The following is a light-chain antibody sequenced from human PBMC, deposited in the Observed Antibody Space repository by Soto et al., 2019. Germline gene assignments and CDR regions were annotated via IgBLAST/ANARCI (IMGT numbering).Light chain of an antibody. J-gene: IGKJ1*01. V-gene: IGKV1-12*01. CDR3: QQANRLPRT. CDR1: QGIGSW. CDR2: AAS. Sequence: DIQMTQSPSSVSASVGDRVTITCRASQGIGSWLAWYQQKPGKAPKLLIYAASTLQSGVPSRFSGSGSGTDFTLSISSPQPEDFATYYCQQANRLPRTFGQGTKVEIK.